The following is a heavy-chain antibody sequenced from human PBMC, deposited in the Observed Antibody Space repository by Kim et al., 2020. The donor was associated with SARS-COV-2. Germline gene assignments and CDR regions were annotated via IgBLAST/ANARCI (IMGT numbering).Heavy chain of an antibody. J-gene: IGHJ4*02. Sequence: NYANPVKGRFTISSDNSRNTLYLQTNSLRAEDTAMYYCGIHRTYSNSPIDYWGQGALVTVSS. CDR3: GIHRTYSNSPIDY. D-gene: IGHD6-6*01. V-gene: IGHV3-23*01.